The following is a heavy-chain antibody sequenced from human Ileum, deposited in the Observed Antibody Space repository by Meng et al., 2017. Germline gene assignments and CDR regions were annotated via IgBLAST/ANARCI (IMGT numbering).Heavy chain of an antibody. D-gene: IGHD6-19*01. Sequence: QGQLPPWGAGVLKPSETLSLTVAVYGGSFSGYYWSWIRQPPGKGLEWIGELNHSGSTNYNPSLKSRVTISVDTSKNQFSLKLSSVTAADTAVYYCARTRRGSSGWYMGYWGQGTLVTVSS. J-gene: IGHJ4*02. CDR2: LNHSGST. CDR1: GGSFSGYY. CDR3: ARTRRGSSGWYMGY. V-gene: IGHV4-34*01.